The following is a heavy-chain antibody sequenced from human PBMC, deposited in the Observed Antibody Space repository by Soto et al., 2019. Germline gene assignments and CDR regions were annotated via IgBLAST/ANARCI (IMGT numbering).Heavy chain of an antibody. CDR1: GFTFSSYA. CDR2: ISGGDGSP. Sequence: EVQVSESGGGLVQPGGSLRLSCVASGFTFSSYAMTWVRQAPGKGLEWVSAISGGDGSPSYADSVKGRFTISRDNSKNTSYLHMIRLRTDGTAAYDCAKWHTYNSDSLAFSGFYCWGQGTQVTVSS. CDR3: AKWHTYNSDSLAFSGFYC. V-gene: IGHV3-23*01. J-gene: IGHJ4*02. D-gene: IGHD1-20*01.